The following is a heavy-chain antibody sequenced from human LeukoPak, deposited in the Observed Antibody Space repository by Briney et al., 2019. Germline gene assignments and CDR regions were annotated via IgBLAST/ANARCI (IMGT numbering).Heavy chain of an antibody. CDR3: RTDRYGDYGDYIDY. CDR2: INPNSGGT. D-gene: IGHD4-17*01. J-gene: IGHJ4*02. V-gene: IGHV1-2*02. CDR1: GYTFTGYY. Sequence: ASVTVSCKPSGYTFTGYYMHWVRQAPGQGLEWMGWINPNSGGTKYAQKFQGRVTMTRDTSISTAYMELSRLRSDDRAVYYCRTDRYGDYGDYIDYWGQGTLVTVSS.